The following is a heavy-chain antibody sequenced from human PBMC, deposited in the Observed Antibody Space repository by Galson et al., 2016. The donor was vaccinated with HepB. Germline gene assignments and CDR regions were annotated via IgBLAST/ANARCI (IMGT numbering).Heavy chain of an antibody. Sequence: SETLSLTCTVSGGSISNSGYYWGWIRQPPGKGLEWIGSISYSGETHYNPSLKSRVTISVDTSKDQFSLNLNSVTDADTAVYYCASPHDCERRSCYSREHFDMWGQGTMVTVS. J-gene: IGHJ3*02. CDR1: GGSISNSGYY. V-gene: IGHV4-39*01. CDR3: ASPHDCERRSCYSREHFDM. D-gene: IGHD2-2*01. CDR2: ISYSGET.